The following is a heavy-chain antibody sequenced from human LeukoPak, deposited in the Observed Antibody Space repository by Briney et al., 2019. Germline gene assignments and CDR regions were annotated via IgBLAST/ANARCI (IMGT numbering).Heavy chain of an antibody. Sequence: SETLSLTCTVSGGSISSYYWSWIRQPPGEGLEWIGYIYYSGSTNYNPSLKSRVTISVDTSKNQFSLKLSSVTAADTAVYYCARDRGAAARLYYFDYWGQGTLVTVSS. D-gene: IGHD6-13*01. CDR3: ARDRGAAARLYYFDY. CDR2: IYYSGST. V-gene: IGHV4-59*12. J-gene: IGHJ4*02. CDR1: GGSISSYY.